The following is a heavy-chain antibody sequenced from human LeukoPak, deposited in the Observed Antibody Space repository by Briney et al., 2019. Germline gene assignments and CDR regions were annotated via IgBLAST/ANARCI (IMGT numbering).Heavy chain of an antibody. D-gene: IGHD6-13*01. CDR2: IYYSGGT. V-gene: IGHV4-59*01. CDR3: ARRAAAVGTYYMDV. J-gene: IGHJ6*03. CDR1: GGSISDYY. Sequence: SETLSLTCTVSGGSISDYYWTWIRQPPGKGLEWIGYIYYSGGTNYNPSVTSRVTISVYTSENQFYLKLSSVAAADTAVYYCARRAAAVGTYYMDVWGKGTAVTVSS.